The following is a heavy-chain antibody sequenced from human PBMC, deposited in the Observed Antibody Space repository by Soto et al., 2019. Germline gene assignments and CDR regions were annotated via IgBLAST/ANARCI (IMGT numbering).Heavy chain of an antibody. Sequence: ASVKVSCKASGYTFTSYAMHWVRQVPGQSLEWMGWINAGNGNTKYSQKLQDRVTITRDTATSTAYMELRSLRSEDTAIYYCARDRLRGYDRSGFYSWGQGTMVTVSS. V-gene: IGHV1-3*01. D-gene: IGHD3-22*01. CDR2: INAGNGNT. CDR1: GYTFTSYA. J-gene: IGHJ4*02. CDR3: ARDRLRGYDRSGFYS.